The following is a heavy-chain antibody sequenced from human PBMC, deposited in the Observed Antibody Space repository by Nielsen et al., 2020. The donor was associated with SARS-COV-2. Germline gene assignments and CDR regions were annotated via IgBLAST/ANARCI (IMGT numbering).Heavy chain of an antibody. CDR3: AREGKETATIYYAFDV. CDR2: IKEDGSEK. CDR1: GFTFSSYW. D-gene: IGHD5-24*01. J-gene: IGHJ3*01. Sequence: GESLKISCAASGFTFSSYWMTWVRQAPGKGLEWVANIKEDGSEKYYVDSLKGRLTISRDNAKNSLYLQLHSLRPEVTAVYYCAREGKETATIYYAFDVWGQGTMVTVSS. V-gene: IGHV3-7*05.